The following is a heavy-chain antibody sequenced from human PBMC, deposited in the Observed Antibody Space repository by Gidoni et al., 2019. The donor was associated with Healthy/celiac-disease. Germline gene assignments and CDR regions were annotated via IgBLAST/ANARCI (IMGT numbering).Heavy chain of an antibody. Sequence: QVQLVESGGGVVQPGGSLRLSCAASGFTFSRHGMHWVRQAPGTGLEWVAFIRYDGSNKYYADSVKGRFTISRDNSKNTLYLQMNSLRAEDTAVYYCAKDLEGRGYDFSYFDYWGQGTLVTVSS. CDR2: IRYDGSNK. CDR1: GFTFSRHG. J-gene: IGHJ4*02. V-gene: IGHV3-30*02. CDR3: AKDLEGRGYDFSYFDY. D-gene: IGHD5-12*01.